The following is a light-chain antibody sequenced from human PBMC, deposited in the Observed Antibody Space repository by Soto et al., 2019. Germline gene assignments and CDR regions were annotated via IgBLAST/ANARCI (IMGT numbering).Light chain of an antibody. Sequence: DIQMTQSPSSLSASVGDRVTITCRASQSISNYLNWYQQKPGKAPKLLIYAASGLQSGVPSRFSGSGSGTDFTLTISSLQPEDFATYYCQHYKSYSEAFGQGTKVDIK. CDR1: QSISNY. J-gene: IGKJ1*01. V-gene: IGKV1-39*01. CDR3: QHYKSYSEA. CDR2: AAS.